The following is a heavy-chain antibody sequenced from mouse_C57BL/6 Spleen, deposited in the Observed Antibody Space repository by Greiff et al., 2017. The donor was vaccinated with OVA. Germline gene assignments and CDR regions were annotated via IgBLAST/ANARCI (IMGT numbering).Heavy chain of an antibody. J-gene: IGHJ2*01. CDR3: AKNYYDYDFDY. CDR2: IYPGDGDT. CDR1: GYAFSSYW. Sequence: VQVVESGAELVKPGASVKISCKASGYAFSSYWMNWVKQRPGKGLEWIGQIYPGDGDTNYNGKFKGKATLTADKSSSTAYMQLSSLTSEDSAVYFCAKNYYDYDFDYWGQGTTLAVSS. V-gene: IGHV1-80*01. D-gene: IGHD2-4*01.